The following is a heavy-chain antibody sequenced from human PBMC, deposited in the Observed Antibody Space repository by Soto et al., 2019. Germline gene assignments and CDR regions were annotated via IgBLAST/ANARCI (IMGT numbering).Heavy chain of an antibody. CDR3: ALTPPIEVAGTDV. CDR1: GGSLGGSPYH. CDR2: IDDSAKV. D-gene: IGHD6-19*01. Sequence: PEKLRDTYAVSGGSLGGSPYHWGWIRQPPGKGLEWIGSIDDSAKVYYNPSLRGRVTLFVDTSKNHFSLNLKSVTATDTAVYYCALTPPIEVAGTDVWGQATLVTLPS. J-gene: IGHJ4*02. V-gene: IGHV4-39*02.